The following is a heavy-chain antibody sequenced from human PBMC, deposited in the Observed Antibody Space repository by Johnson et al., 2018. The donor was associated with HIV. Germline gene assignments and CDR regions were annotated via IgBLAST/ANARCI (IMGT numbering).Heavy chain of an antibody. V-gene: IGHV3-30*04. CDR1: GFTFSSYA. D-gene: IGHD2-8*01. J-gene: IGHJ3*02. CDR3: ARGDPEGVHAFDI. CDR2: ISYDGSNK. Sequence: QEQLVESGGGVVQPGRSLRLSCAASGFTFSSYAMHWVRQAPGKGLEWVAVISYDGSNKYYADSVKGRFTISRDNSKNTLYLQMNSLRAEDTAVYYCARGDPEGVHAFDIWGQGTMVTVSS.